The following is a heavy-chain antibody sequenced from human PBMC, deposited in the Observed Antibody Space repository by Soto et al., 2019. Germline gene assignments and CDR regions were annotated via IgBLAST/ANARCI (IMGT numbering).Heavy chain of an antibody. D-gene: IGHD3-22*01. J-gene: IGHJ5*02. Sequence: GGSLRLSCAASGFTFSSYSMNWVRQAPGKGLEWVSSISSSSSYIYYADSVKGRFTISRDNSKNTLYLQMNSLRAEDTAVYYCAKDRRRSGYPLVDWFDPWGQGTLVTVSS. CDR2: ISSSSSYI. V-gene: IGHV3-21*04. CDR1: GFTFSSYS. CDR3: AKDRRRSGYPLVDWFDP.